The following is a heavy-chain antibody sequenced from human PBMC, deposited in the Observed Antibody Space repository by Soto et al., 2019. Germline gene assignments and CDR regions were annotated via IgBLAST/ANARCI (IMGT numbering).Heavy chain of an antibody. D-gene: IGHD5-12*01. CDR1: GYAYRIYA. CDR2: ISAYNGNT. J-gene: IGHJ6*02. Sequence: GASVKVSCKTSGYAYRIYAITWVRQAPGQGLEWMGWISAYNGNTNYAQKLQGRVTMTTDTSTSTAYMELRSLRSDDTAVYYCARALGYSGYAGMDVWGQGTTVTVSS. V-gene: IGHV1-18*01. CDR3: ARALGYSGYAGMDV.